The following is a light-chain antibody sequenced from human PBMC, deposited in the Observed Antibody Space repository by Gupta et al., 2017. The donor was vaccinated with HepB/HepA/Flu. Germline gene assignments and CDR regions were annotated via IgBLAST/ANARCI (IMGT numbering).Light chain of an antibody. CDR1: QRIGNY. CDR3: QHSDTTPRT. CDR2: LTS. Sequence: DVQMTQSPSSLSASLGGRVTITCRASQRIGNYLHWYQQKLGKAPKLLIYLTSNLQSGVPSRFSGSGSGTEFTLTISNRQPEDFATYYCQHSDTTPRTFGPGTKVEVK. V-gene: IGKV1-39*01. J-gene: IGKJ3*01.